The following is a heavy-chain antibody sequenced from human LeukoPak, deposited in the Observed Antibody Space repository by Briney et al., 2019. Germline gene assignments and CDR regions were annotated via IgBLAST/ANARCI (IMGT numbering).Heavy chain of an antibody. CDR2: IYSSGST. CDR3: AKSGGYGLIDY. Sequence: SETLSLTRTVSGASISGSGYYWGWIRQPPGKGLEWIGSIYSSGSTYYNASLQSRVTISIETSKNQISLRLNSVTAADTAMYYCAKSGGYGLIDYWGQGTLVTVSS. CDR1: GASISGSGYY. J-gene: IGHJ4*02. D-gene: IGHD1-26*01. V-gene: IGHV4-39*01.